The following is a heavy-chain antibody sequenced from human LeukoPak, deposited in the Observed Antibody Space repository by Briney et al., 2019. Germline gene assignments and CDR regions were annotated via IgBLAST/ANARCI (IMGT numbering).Heavy chain of an antibody. V-gene: IGHV3-30*03. J-gene: IGHJ6*02. Sequence: GRSLRLSCAASGFTFSSYGMHWVRQAPGKGLEWVAVISYDGSNKYYADSVKGRFTISRDNSKNTLYLQMNSLRAEDTAVYYCARGVVVVPAATGSHYHYYGMDVWGQGTTVTVSS. CDR3: ARGVVVVPAATGSHYHYYGMDV. D-gene: IGHD2-2*01. CDR1: GFTFSSYG. CDR2: ISYDGSNK.